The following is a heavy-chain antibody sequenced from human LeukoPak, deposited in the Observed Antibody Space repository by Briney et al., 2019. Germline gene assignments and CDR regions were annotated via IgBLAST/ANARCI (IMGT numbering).Heavy chain of an antibody. CDR3: ARGGVSAAAARFQRLFDI. CDR1: GGSFSGYY. D-gene: IGHD6-13*01. J-gene: IGHJ3*02. Sequence: SETLSLTCAVYGGSFSGYYWSWIRQPPGKGLEWIGEINHSGSTNYNPSLKSRVTISVDTSKNQFSLKLSSVTAADTAVYYCARGGVSAAAARFQRLFDIWGQGTMVTVSS. V-gene: IGHV4-34*01. CDR2: INHSGST.